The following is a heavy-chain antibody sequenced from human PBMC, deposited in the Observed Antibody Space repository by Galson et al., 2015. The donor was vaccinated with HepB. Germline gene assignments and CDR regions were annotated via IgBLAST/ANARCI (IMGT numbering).Heavy chain of an antibody. Sequence: SVKVSCKASGYTFTSYYMHWVRQAPGQGLEWMGIINPSGGSISYAQKFQGRVTMTRDTSTSTVYMELSSLRSEDTAVYYCARGGIVVVPAGRDWFDPWGQGTLVTVSS. J-gene: IGHJ5*02. CDR3: ARGGIVVVPAGRDWFDP. CDR1: GYTFTSYY. V-gene: IGHV1-46*01. D-gene: IGHD2-2*01. CDR2: INPSGGSI.